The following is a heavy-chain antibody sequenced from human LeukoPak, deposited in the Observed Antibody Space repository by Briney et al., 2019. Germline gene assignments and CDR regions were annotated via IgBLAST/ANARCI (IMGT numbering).Heavy chain of an antibody. CDR1: VYTFTGYY. V-gene: IGHV1-2*02. Sequence: ASVKVSCKASVYTFTGYYMHWVRQAPGQGLEWMGWINPNSGGTNYAQKFQGRVTMTRDTSISTAYMELSRLRSDDTAVYYCAGGSGSYYGGPLVFDYWGQGTLVTVSS. J-gene: IGHJ4*02. CDR3: AGGSGSYYGGPLVFDY. CDR2: INPNSGGT. D-gene: IGHD1-26*01.